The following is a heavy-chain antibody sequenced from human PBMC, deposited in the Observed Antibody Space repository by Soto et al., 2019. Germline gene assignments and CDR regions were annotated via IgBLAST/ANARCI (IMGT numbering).Heavy chain of an antibody. D-gene: IGHD2-15*01. Sequence: GASVKVSCKASGYTFTSYDINWVRQATGQGLEWMGWMNPNSGNTGYAQKFQGRVTMTRNTSISTAYMELSSLRSEDTAVYYCARELNVVGRKPNPIWGQGTMDTVSS. CDR3: ARELNVVGRKPNPI. CDR2: MNPNSGNT. V-gene: IGHV1-8*01. CDR1: GYTFTSYD. J-gene: IGHJ3*02.